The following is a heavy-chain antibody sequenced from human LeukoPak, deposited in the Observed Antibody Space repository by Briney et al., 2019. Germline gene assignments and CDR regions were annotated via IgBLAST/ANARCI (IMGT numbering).Heavy chain of an antibody. J-gene: IGHJ4*02. Sequence: GASVKVSCKASGYTFTGYYMHWVRQAPGQGLEWMGRINPNSGGTNYTQKVQGRVTMTRDTSISTAYMELSRLRSDDTAVYYCARGSSSSWSHFDYWGQGTLVTVSS. CDR2: INPNSGGT. CDR1: GYTFTGYY. CDR3: ARGSSSSWSHFDY. V-gene: IGHV1-2*06. D-gene: IGHD6-13*01.